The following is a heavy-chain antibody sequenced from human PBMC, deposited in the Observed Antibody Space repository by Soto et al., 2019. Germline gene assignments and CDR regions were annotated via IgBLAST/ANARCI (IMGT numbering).Heavy chain of an antibody. D-gene: IGHD3-10*01. CDR1: GDSVSSNSAA. Sequence: PSQTLSLTCAISGDSVSSNSAAWNWIRQSPSRGLEWLGRTYYRSKWYNDYAVSVKSRITINPDTSKNQFSLQLNSVTPEDTAVYYCARESRGTMVRGVTKHGMDVWGQGTTVTVSS. CDR2: TYYRSKWYN. CDR3: ARESRGTMVRGVTKHGMDV. V-gene: IGHV6-1*01. J-gene: IGHJ6*02.